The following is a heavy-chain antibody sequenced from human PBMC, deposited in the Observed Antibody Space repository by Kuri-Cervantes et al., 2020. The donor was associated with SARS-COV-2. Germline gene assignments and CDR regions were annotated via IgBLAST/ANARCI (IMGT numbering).Heavy chain of an antibody. CDR3: AKNWGASGWYPFDC. V-gene: IGHV1-18*01. CDR2: ISTYSGNT. D-gene: IGHD6-19*01. J-gene: IGHJ4*02. Sequence: ASVKVSCKASGYTFTSYGISWVRQAPGQGLEWMGWISTYSGNTNYAQRLQGRGTMTTDTSTSTAYMELRSLRSDDTAVFYCAKNWGASGWYPFDCWGQGTLVTVSS. CDR1: GYTFTSYG.